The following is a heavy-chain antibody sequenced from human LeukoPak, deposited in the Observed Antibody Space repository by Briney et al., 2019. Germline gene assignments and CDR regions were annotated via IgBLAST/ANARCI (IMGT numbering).Heavy chain of an antibody. V-gene: IGHV3-30*18. Sequence: GGSLRLSCAASGFTFSSYGMHWVRQAPGKGLEWVAVISYDGSNKHYADSVKGRFTISRDNSKNTLYLQMNSLRAEDTAVYYCAKDLGVRGIYGPRGGKTIDYWGQGTLVTVSS. CDR2: ISYDGSNK. D-gene: IGHD2-21*01. CDR1: GFTFSSYG. J-gene: IGHJ4*02. CDR3: AKDLGVRGIYGPRGGKTIDY.